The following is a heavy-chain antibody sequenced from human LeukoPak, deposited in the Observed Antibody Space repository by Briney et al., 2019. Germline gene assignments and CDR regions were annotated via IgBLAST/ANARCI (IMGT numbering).Heavy chain of an antibody. CDR3: AKSSYGDYIYFDY. CDR2: ISGSGGST. J-gene: IGHJ4*02. Sequence: PGGSLRLSCAASGFTFSSYAVSWVRQAPGKGLEWVSAISGSGGSTYYADSVKGRFTISRDNSKNTLYLQMNSLRAEDTAVYYCAKSSYGDYIYFDYWGQGTLVTVSS. CDR1: GFTFSSYA. V-gene: IGHV3-23*01. D-gene: IGHD4-17*01.